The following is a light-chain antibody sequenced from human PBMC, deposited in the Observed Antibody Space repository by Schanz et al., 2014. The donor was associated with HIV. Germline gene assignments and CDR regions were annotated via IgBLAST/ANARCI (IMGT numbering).Light chain of an antibody. Sequence: EIVLTQSPGTLSLSPGEGATLSCRASQSVSSNYLAWYQQTPGQAPRLLIYGASSRATGIPDRFSGSGSGTDFTLTITRLEPEDFAVYYCQQYGSSSWTFGQGTKVEIK. CDR3: QQYGSSSWT. CDR2: GAS. V-gene: IGKV3-20*01. J-gene: IGKJ1*01. CDR1: QSVSSNY.